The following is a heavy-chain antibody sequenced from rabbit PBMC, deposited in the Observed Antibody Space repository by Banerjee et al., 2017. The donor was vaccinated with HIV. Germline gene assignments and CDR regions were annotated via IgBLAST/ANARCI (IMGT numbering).Heavy chain of an antibody. J-gene: IGHJ4*01. Sequence: QSLEESGGDLVKPGASLTLTCTASGFTLSSYWICWVRQAPGKGLEWIACIYSGSTYYASWAKGRFTISKTSSTTVTLQMTSLTAADTATYFCARETWAGDAYSGGSNLWGPGTLVTVS. CDR3: ARETWAGDAYSGGSNL. V-gene: IGHV1S40*01. D-gene: IGHD6-1*01. CDR2: IYSGST. CDR1: GFTLSSYW.